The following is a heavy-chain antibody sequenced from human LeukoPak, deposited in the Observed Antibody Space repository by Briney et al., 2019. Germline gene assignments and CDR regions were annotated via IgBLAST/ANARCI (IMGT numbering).Heavy chain of an antibody. CDR3: ARAGRGYCSAANCYRAFDI. J-gene: IGHJ3*02. D-gene: IGHD2-15*01. CDR1: EFSFSSYE. CDR2: VSASGGTI. V-gene: IGHV3-48*03. Sequence: PGGSLRLSCAASEFSFSSYEMNWVRQAPGKGLEWVSYVSASGGTIHYADSVKGRFSISRDNAKNSLYLQVNSLRAEDTAVYYCARAGRGYCSAANCYRAFDIWGQGTMVTVPS.